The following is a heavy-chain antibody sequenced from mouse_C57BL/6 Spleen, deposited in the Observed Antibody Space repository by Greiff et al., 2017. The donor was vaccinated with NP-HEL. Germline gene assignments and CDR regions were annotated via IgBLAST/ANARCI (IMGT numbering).Heavy chain of an antibody. D-gene: IGHD1-1*01. J-gene: IGHJ4*01. CDR1: GYTFTSYW. CDR3: AITTVVATGYAMDY. CDR2: IDPNSGGT. V-gene: IGHV1-72*01. Sequence: QVQLKQPGAELVKPGASVKLSCKASGYTFTSYWMHWVKQRPGRGLEWIGRIDPNSGGTKYNEKFKSKATLTVDKPSSTAYMQLSSLTSEDSAVYYCAITTVVATGYAMDYWGQGTSVTVSS.